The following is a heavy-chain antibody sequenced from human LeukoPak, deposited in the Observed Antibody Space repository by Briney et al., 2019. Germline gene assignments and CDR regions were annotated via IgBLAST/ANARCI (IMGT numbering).Heavy chain of an antibody. CDR1: GFTFSSYG. J-gene: IGHJ4*02. CDR3: AKVVSSSWYFFDY. Sequence: GGSLRLSCAASGFTFSSYGMSWVRQAPGKGLEWVSAISGGGGSTYYADSVKGRFTISRDNSKNTLYLQMNSLRAEDTAVYYCAKVVSSSWYFFDYWGQGTLVTVSS. V-gene: IGHV3-23*01. D-gene: IGHD6-13*01. CDR2: ISGGGGST.